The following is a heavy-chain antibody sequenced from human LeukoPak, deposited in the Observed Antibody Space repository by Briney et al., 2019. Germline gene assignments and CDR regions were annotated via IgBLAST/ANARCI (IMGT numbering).Heavy chain of an antibody. D-gene: IGHD3-10*01. CDR3: TGSFGELTFFDY. CDR1: GFTFGDYG. Sequence: GGSLRLSCTASGFTFGDYGLSWVRQAPGKGLEWVGFIRSKAYGGTTEYAASVKGRFTISRDDSKSIAYLQMNSLKIEDTAVYYCTGSFGELTFFDYWGQGTLVTVSS. J-gene: IGHJ4*02. V-gene: IGHV3-49*04. CDR2: IRSKAYGGTT.